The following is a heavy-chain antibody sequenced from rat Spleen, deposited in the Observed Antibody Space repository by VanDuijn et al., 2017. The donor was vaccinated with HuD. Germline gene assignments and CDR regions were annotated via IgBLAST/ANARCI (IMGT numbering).Heavy chain of an antibody. V-gene: IGHV5-25*01. CDR1: GFPFSNYG. CDR2: ISSGGGNT. J-gene: IGHJ2*01. CDR3: IRQWDY. Sequence: EVQLVESGGGLVQPGRSMKLSCAASGFPFSNYGMAWVRQAPPTGLEWVPSISSGGGNTYFRDSVKGRFTISRDDAKSTLYLQMDSLRSEDTASYYCIRQWDYWGQGVMVTVSS.